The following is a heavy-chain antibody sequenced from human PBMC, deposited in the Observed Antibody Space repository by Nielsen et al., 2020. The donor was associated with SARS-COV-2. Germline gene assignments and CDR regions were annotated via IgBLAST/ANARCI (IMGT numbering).Heavy chain of an antibody. J-gene: IGHJ6*02. CDR1: GGAFSGYR. Sequence: SETLSLTCGVSGGAFSGYRWTWVCQSPGKGLEWLGEINDSGTTNYNPPLTGRVSISQDASKRQLSLKLSSVTAADTALYFCARGIYDFLSGSDVSLNGLDVWGQGTTVTVSS. D-gene: IGHD3-3*01. CDR3: ARGIYDFLSGSDVSLNGLDV. V-gene: IGHV4-34*01. CDR2: INDSGTT.